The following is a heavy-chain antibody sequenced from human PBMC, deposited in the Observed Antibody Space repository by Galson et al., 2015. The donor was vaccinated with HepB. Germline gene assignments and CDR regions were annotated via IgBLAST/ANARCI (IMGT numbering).Heavy chain of an antibody. CDR2: ISSNGSKN. D-gene: IGHD2-21*01. V-gene: IGHV3-30*04. CDR1: GFTFRTYT. J-gene: IGHJ5*01. CDR3: ARAENCGGGECWLVDS. Sequence: SLRLSCAASGFTFRTYTFHWFRQAPGKGLEWVALISSNGSKNNYADSARGRFTISSDNSWNTVYLQMSSLRPEDTAVYYCARAENCGGGECWLVDSWGLGTLVTVSS.